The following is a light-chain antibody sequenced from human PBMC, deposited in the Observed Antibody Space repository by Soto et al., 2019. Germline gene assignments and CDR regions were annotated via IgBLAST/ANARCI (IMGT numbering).Light chain of an antibody. CDR3: LQYDKWPPWT. CDR2: GAS. CDR1: QSVSSSY. Sequence: EIVLTQSPATLSLSPGERATLSCRASQSVSSSYLTWYQQKPGQAPRLLIYGASTRATGIPARFSGSGSGTEFTLTISSLQSDDFAVYYCLQYDKWPPWTFGQGTKVDI. J-gene: IGKJ1*01. V-gene: IGKV3D-7*01.